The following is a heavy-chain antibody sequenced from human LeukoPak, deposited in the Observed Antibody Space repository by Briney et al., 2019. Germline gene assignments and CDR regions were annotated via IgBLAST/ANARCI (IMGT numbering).Heavy chain of an antibody. CDR1: GFTFIRNA. J-gene: IGHJ5*02. CDR3: ARLNPRVWFDP. V-gene: IGHV4-4*02. D-gene: IGHD1-14*01. Sequence: PGGSLRLSCAASGFTFIRNAMHWVRQPPGKGLEWIGEIYHSGSTNYNPSLKSRVTISVDKSKNQFSLKLSSVTAADTAVYYCARLNPRVWFDPWGQGTLVTVSS. CDR2: IYHSGST.